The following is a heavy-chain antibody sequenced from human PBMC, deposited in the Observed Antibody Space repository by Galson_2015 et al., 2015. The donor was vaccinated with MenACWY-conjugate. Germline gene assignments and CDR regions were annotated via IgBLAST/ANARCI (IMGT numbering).Heavy chain of an antibody. D-gene: IGHD1-26*01. V-gene: IGHV3-33*01. J-gene: IGHJ4*02. CDR2: IWYDGSKT. Sequence: SLRLSCAASGFTFSRYAMHWVRQAPGKGLEWVAVIWYDGSKTYYADSVKGRFTISRDNSKNTAYLQMNSLRAEDTAIYYCFAINSAVNYWGQGTLVTVSS. CDR3: FAINSAVNY. CDR1: GFTFSRYA.